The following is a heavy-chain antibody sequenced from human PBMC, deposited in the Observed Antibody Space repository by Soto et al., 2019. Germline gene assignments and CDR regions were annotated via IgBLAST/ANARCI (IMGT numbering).Heavy chain of an antibody. D-gene: IGHD6-13*01. CDR1: GLTFSNYA. CDR2: VSVSGGST. CDR3: AKTIAAADTTFDY. V-gene: IGHV3-23*01. J-gene: IGHJ4*02. Sequence: EVQLLESGGGLVQPGGSLRLSCAASGLTFSNYAMSWVRQTPGKGLEWVSTVSVSGGSTFYADSVKGRFTISRDNSKNTLYLQMNSLRVEDTAVYYCAKTIAAADTTFDYWGQGTLVTVSS.